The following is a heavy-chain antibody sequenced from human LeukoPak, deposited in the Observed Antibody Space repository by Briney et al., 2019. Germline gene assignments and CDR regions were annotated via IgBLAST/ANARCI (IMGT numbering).Heavy chain of an antibody. CDR2: IRYDGSNK. Sequence: GGSLRLSCAASGFTFSSYGMHWVRQAPGKGLEWVAFIRYDGSNKYYADSVKGRFTISRDNSKNTLYLQMNSLRAEDTAVYYCAKGLIAAAGSRTFDYWGQGTLVTVSS. CDR1: GFTFSSYG. D-gene: IGHD6-13*01. J-gene: IGHJ4*02. V-gene: IGHV3-30*02. CDR3: AKGLIAAAGSRTFDY.